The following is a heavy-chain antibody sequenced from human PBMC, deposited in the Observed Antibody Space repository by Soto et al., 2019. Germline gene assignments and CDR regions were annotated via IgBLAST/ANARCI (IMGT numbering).Heavy chain of an antibody. CDR3: AREGGYCSGGSCYGFDP. D-gene: IGHD2-15*01. CDR1: GGSISSYY. J-gene: IGHJ5*02. Sequence: ETLSLTCTVSGGSISSYYWSWIRQPPGKGLEWIGYIYYSGSTNYNPSLKSRVTISVDTSKNQFSLKLSSVTAADTAVYYCAREGGYCSGGSCYGFDPWGQGTLVTVSS. V-gene: IGHV4-59*01. CDR2: IYYSGST.